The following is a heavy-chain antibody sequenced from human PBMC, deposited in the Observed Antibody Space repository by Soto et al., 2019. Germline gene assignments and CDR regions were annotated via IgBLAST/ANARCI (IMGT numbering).Heavy chain of an antibody. CDR2: IRSKANSYAT. J-gene: IGHJ4*02. Sequence: PGGSLRLSCAASGFTFIGSTIHWVLQASWKGLEWVGLIRSKANSYATVYAASVKGRFTISRDDSKNTAYLQMNSLKTEDTAVYYCTRPGSSGWYYDYWGQGTLVTVSS. V-gene: IGHV3-73*01. D-gene: IGHD6-19*01. CDR1: GFTFIGST. CDR3: TRPGSSGWYYDY.